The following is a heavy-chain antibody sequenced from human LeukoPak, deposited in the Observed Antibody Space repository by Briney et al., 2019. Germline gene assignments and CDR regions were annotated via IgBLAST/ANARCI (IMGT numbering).Heavy chain of an antibody. V-gene: IGHV4-59*01. CDR2: IYYSGST. J-gene: IGHJ4*02. Sequence: SETLSLTCAVYGESFSGYYWSWIRQPPGKGLEWIGYIYYSGSTNYNPSLKSRVTISVDTSKNQFSLKLSSVTAADTAVYYCARAGYSYGYGYWGQGTLVTVSS. D-gene: IGHD5-18*01. CDR1: GESFSGYY. CDR3: ARAGYSYGYGY.